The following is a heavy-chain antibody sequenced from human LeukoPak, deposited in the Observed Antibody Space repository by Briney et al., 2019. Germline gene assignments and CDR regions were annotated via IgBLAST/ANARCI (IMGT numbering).Heavy chain of an antibody. CDR3: VRDGGVSGYDLLDY. CDR2: ISDSGGRT. J-gene: IGHJ4*02. D-gene: IGHD5-12*01. V-gene: IGHV3-23*01. Sequence: GGSLRLSCAVSGITLSNYGMSWVRQAPGKGLEWVAGISDSGGRTNYADSVKGRFTISRDNAKNSLSLQMNSLRAEDTAVYYCVRDGGVSGYDLLDYWGQGTLVTVSS. CDR1: GITLSNYG.